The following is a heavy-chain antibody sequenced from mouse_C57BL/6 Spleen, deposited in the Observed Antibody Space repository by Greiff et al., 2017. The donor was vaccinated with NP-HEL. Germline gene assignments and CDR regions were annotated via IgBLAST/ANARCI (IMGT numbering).Heavy chain of an antibody. D-gene: IGHD1-1*01. J-gene: IGHJ4*01. CDR2: IYPGSGST. CDR1: GYTFTSYW. CDR3: AVGVTTVVADYYAMDY. Sequence: VQLQQSGAELVKPGASVKMSCKASGYTFTSYWITWVKQRPGQGLEWIGDIYPGSGSTNYNEKFKSKATLTVDTSSSTAYMQLSSLTSEDSAVYYCAVGVTTVVADYYAMDYWGQGTSVTVSS. V-gene: IGHV1-55*01.